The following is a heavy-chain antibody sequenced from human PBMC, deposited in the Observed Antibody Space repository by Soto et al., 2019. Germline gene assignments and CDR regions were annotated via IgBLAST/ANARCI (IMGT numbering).Heavy chain of an antibody. CDR3: ARVGRLHYFDY. V-gene: IGHV3-30-3*01. J-gene: IGHJ4*02. CDR2: ISYDGSNK. D-gene: IGHD4-17*01. CDR1: GFTFSSYA. Sequence: QVQLVESGGGVVQPGRSLRLSCAASGFTFSSYAMHWVGQAPGKGLEWVAVISYDGSNKYYADSVKGRFTISRDNSKNTLFLQMNSLRAEDTAVYYCARVGRLHYFDYWGQGTLVTVSS.